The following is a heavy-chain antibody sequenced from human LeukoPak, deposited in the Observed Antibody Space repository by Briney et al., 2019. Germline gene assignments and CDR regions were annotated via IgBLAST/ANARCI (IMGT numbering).Heavy chain of an antibody. CDR2: GHYSGNT. D-gene: IGHD2-8*01. CDR1: GTSITSYY. Sequence: SQTLSPMHTLSGTSITSYYWNWIRQPPRQGPEWIGYGHYSGNTKYNPPLNSRVTISVDTSKNQFSLRLSSVTATDTAVYFCAKWASDDRAFDLWGRGTLVTVSS. J-gene: IGHJ4*02. V-gene: IGHV4-59*08. CDR3: AKWASDDRAFDL.